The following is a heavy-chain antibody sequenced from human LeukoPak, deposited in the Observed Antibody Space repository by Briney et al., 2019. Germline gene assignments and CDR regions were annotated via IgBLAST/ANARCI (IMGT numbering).Heavy chain of an antibody. J-gene: IGHJ2*01. CDR2: VSYNGNT. CDR1: GFSISSGHY. Sequence: SETLSLTCDVSGFSISSGHYWAWIRQSPGKGLEWIGTVSYNGNTYYNSSLKSRLDVSVDTSRNHFSLSLSSLTAADTAVYHRATARVVHYNFRSGLHWYFDVWGRGTLVTVSS. CDR3: ATARVVHYNFRSGLHWYFDV. V-gene: IGHV4-38-2*01. D-gene: IGHD3-3*01.